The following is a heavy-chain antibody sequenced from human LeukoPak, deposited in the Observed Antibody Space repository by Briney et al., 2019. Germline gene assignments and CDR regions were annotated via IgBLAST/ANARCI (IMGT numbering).Heavy chain of an antibody. Sequence: GSLRLSCAASGFTVSSNYMSWVRQAPGKGLEWVSVIYSGGSTYYADSVKGRFTISRDNSKNTLYLQMNSLRAEDTAVYHCAKGVVPAAIYWFDPWGQGTLVTVSS. CDR2: IYSGGST. J-gene: IGHJ5*02. D-gene: IGHD2-2*02. CDR1: GFTVSSNY. CDR3: AKGVVPAAIYWFDP. V-gene: IGHV3-53*01.